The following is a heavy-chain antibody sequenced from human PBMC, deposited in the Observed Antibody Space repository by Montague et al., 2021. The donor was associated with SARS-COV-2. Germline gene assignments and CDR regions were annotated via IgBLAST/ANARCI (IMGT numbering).Heavy chain of an antibody. D-gene: IGHD3-22*01. CDR3: ARELRRIIMIVDIRGFDY. V-gene: IGHV6-1*01. J-gene: IGHJ4*02. CDR2: PYYRNKWYN. Sequence: CAISGDSVSGNSPASNWHTSSLQSRLERVCRPYYRNKWYNDYAVSVKSRITINPDTSKNQFSLQLNSVTAEDTAVYYCARELRRIIMIVDIRGFDYWGQGTLVTVSS. CDR1: GDSVSGNSPA.